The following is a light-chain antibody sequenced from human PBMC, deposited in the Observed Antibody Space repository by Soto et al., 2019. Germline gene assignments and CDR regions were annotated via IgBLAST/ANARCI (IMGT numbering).Light chain of an antibody. Sequence: EIVMTQSPATLSVSPGERATLSCRASQSVRSNLAWYQQKPGQAPRLLISDASTRATGIPARFSGSGSGTEFTLTISSLQSEDFAVYYCQQYNNWPPFTFGPGTKVDIK. CDR2: DAS. CDR1: QSVRSN. V-gene: IGKV3-15*01. CDR3: QQYNNWPPFT. J-gene: IGKJ3*01.